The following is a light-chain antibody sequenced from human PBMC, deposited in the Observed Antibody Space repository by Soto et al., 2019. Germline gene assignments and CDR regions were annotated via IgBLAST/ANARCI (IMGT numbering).Light chain of an antibody. CDR3: QQYNNWPPYT. CDR2: GAS. Sequence: EIVMTQSPATLSVSPGDRVTLSCRASQSVSSDLAWYQQRPGQAPRLLIYGASTRATGIPARFSGTGSGTEFTLTISSLQSEDFAIYSCQQYNNWPPYTVGQGTKVDIK. V-gene: IGKV3-15*01. CDR1: QSVSSD. J-gene: IGKJ2*01.